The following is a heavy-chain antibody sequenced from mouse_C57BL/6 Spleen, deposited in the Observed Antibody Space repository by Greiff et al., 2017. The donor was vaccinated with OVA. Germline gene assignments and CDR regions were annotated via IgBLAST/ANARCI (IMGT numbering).Heavy chain of an antibody. J-gene: IGHJ2*01. CDR2: IYPGNGDT. CDR1: GYTFPSYN. Sequence: QVQLQQSRAELVRPGASVQMSCKASGYTFPSYNMHWVKQTPRQGLEWIGAIYPGNGDTSYNQKFKCKATLTVDNSSSTAYMQLSSLTSEDSAVYFCASWESFYWDYWGQCTTHTVS. V-gene: IGHV1-12*01. CDR3: ASWESFYWDY. D-gene: IGHD1-1*01.